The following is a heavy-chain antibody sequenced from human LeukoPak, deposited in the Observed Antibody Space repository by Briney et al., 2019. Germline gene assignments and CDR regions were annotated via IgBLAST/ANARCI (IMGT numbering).Heavy chain of an antibody. CDR1: GGSISGGDYY. D-gene: IGHD4-17*01. CDR2: IYYGGST. V-gene: IGHV4-30-4*01. CDR3: ARHNTVTTYDAFDI. Sequence: SETLSLTCTVSGGSISGGDYYWSWIRQPPGKGLEWIGYIYYGGSTYYNPSLKSRVTISVDTSKNQFSLKLSSVTAADTAVYYCARHNTVTTYDAFDIWGQGTMVTVSS. J-gene: IGHJ3*02.